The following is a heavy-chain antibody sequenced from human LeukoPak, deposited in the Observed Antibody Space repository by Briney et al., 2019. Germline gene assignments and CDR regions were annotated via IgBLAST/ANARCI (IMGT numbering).Heavy chain of an antibody. V-gene: IGHV3-7*03. J-gene: IGHJ6*04. CDR2: IRQDGSEK. CDR3: ARGITMVRGHYYGMAV. D-gene: IGHD3-10*01. CDR1: GFSFRSYW. Sequence: GGSLRLSCAASGFSFRSYWMSWVRQAPGKGLEWVPTIRQDGSEKYYVDSVKGRFTISRDNDKNSLYLQMNSLRAEDTAVYYCARGITMVRGHYYGMAVWGKGTTVTVSS.